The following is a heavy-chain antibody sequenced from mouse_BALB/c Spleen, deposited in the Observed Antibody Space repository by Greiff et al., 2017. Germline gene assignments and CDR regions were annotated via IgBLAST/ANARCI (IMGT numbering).Heavy chain of an antibody. D-gene: IGHD2-1*01. J-gene: IGHJ4*01. V-gene: IGHV1-7*01. CDR3: SYGKGYAMDY. CDR1: GYTFTSYW. CDR2: INPSTGYT. Sequence: VQLQQSGAELAKPGASVKMSCKASGYTFTSYWMHWVKQRPGQGLEWIGYINPSTGYTEYNQKFKDKATLTADKSSSTAYMQLSSLTSEDSAVYYCSYGKGYAMDYWGQGTSVTVSS.